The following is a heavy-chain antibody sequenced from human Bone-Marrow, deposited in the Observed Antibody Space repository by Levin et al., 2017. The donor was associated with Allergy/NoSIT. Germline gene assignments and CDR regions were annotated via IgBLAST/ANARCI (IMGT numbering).Heavy chain of an antibody. V-gene: IGHV5-51*01. Sequence: GESLKISCKGSGYSFPSYWIAWVRQVPGKGLEWMGIIYPGDSETRYSPSFQGQVTISADKSISTAYLQSISLKASDRDIYYCATHKGPANSSGTGDYWGQGTLVTVSS. CDR2: IYPGDSET. CDR3: ATHKGPANSSGTGDY. CDR1: GYSFPSYW. J-gene: IGHJ4*02. D-gene: IGHD6-13*01.